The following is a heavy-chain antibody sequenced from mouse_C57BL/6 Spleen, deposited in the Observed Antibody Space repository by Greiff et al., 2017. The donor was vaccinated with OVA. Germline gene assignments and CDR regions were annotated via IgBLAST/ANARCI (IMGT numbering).Heavy chain of an antibody. J-gene: IGHJ2*01. CDR3: VITTVVARTHFDY. Sequence: QVQLQQPGAELVRPGTSVKLSCKASGYTFTSYWMHWVKQRPGQGLEWIGVIDPSDSYTNYNQKFKGKATLTVDTSSSTAYMQLSSLTSEDSAVYYCVITTVVARTHFDYWGQGTTLTVSS. D-gene: IGHD1-1*01. CDR1: GYTFTSYW. V-gene: IGHV1-59*01. CDR2: IDPSDSYT.